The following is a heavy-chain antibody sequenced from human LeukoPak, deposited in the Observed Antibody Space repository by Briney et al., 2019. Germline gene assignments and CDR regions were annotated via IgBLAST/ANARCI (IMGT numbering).Heavy chain of an antibody. CDR1: IKFYNHG. V-gene: IGHV3-23*01. CDR2: ISAGGSRT. Sequence: GALGLLLSTPWIKFYNHGLRWGPPAPGEGVEWVSGISAGGSRTYYADSVTGRFSISRDNSKNTLYLQMDSLGAEDTAIYYCAKGLANIDYWGQGTLVTVSS. D-gene: IGHD5-12*01. CDR3: AKGLANIDY. J-gene: IGHJ4*02.